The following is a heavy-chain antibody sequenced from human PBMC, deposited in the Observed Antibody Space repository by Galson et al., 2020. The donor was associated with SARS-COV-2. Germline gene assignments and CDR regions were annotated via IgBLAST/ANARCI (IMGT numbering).Heavy chain of an antibody. CDR3: ARAGPSSHYGLSYYYAMDV. Sequence: SETLSLTSAVYDGSFSAYYWSWIRHTPGKGLEWIGEINQRGSTNYNPSLKSRVTISIDTSKNQLSLKLSSVTAADTALYYCARAGPSSHYGLSYYYAMDVWGRGTTVTVSS. CDR1: DGSFSAYY. D-gene: IGHD4-4*01. V-gene: IGHV4-34*01. J-gene: IGHJ6*02. CDR2: INQRGST.